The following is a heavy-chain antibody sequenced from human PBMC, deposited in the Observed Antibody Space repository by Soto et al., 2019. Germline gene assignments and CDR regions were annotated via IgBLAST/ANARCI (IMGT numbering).Heavy chain of an antibody. CDR1: GFTFDDYA. Sequence: DVQRVESGGGLVQPGSSLRLSCAASGFTFDDYAMQWVRQAPGKGLEWVSGISWNSVSIGYADSVKGRFTVTRDNAKNSLYLQMNSLRAEDTGLYYCAKVYSSSWYFGAADSWGQGTPVTVSS. CDR3: AKVYSSSWYFGAADS. J-gene: IGHJ4*02. V-gene: IGHV3-9*01. D-gene: IGHD6-13*01. CDR2: ISWNSVSI.